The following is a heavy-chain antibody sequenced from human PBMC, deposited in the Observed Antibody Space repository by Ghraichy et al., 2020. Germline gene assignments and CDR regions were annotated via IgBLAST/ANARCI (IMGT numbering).Heavy chain of an antibody. D-gene: IGHD2-15*01. V-gene: IGHV3-73*01. Sequence: GGSLRLSCAASGFTFSGSAMHWVRQASGKGLEWVGRIRSKANSYATAYAASVKGRFTISRDDSKNTAYLQMNSLKTEDTAVYYCTAATYGNYYYYGMDVWGQGTTVTVSS. CDR1: GFTFSGSA. J-gene: IGHJ6*02. CDR2: IRSKANSYAT. CDR3: TAATYGNYYYYGMDV.